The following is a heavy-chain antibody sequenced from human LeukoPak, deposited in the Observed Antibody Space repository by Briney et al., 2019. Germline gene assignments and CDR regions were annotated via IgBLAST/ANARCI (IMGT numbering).Heavy chain of an antibody. V-gene: IGHV3-74*01. CDR1: GFTFSSYW. D-gene: IGHD5-18*01. CDR2: INSDGSST. J-gene: IGHJ6*02. CDR3: ARDTEGYIYGYYYYGMDV. Sequence: GGSLRLSCAASGFTFSSYWMHWVRQAPGKGLVWVSRINSDGSSTNYGDSVKGRFTISRDNSKNSLYLQMNSLRNDDTALYYCARDTEGYIYGYYYYGMDVWGQGTTVTVSS.